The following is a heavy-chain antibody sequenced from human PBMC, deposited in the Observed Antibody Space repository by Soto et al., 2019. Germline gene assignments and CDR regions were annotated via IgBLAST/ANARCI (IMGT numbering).Heavy chain of an antibody. CDR1: GFSISSRYY. J-gene: IGHJ6*02. Sequence: PSETLSLTCAVSGFSISSRYYWGWIRQPPGKGLEWIGSIYHSGSTYYNPSLKSRVTISIDTSKNQFSLKLNSVTAADTAVYYCATGAGTDYYYYGMDVWGQGTTVTVSS. CDR2: IYHSGST. D-gene: IGHD6-19*01. V-gene: IGHV4-38-2*01. CDR3: ATGAGTDYYYYGMDV.